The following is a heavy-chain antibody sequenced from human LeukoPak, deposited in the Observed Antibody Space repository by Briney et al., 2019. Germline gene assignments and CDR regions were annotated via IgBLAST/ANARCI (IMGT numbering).Heavy chain of an antibody. D-gene: IGHD5-24*01. CDR2: SYYSGST. V-gene: IGHV4-61*08. Sequence: SQTLSLTCAVSGGSISSGGYSWSWFRQPPGKGLVWVGFSYYSGSTNYSPSLKSRVTISVDASKNQFSLKLTSVTAADTAVYFCARGTRDGYTIDYWGQGTLVTVSS. J-gene: IGHJ4*02. CDR1: GGSISSGGYS. CDR3: ARGTRDGYTIDY.